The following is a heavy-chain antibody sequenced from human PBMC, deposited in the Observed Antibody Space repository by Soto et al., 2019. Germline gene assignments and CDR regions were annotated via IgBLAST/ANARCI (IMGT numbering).Heavy chain of an antibody. CDR1: GYTFTSYD. Sequence: ASVKVSCKASGYTFTSYDINWVRQATGQGLEWMGWMNPNSGNTGYAQKFQGRVTMTRNASISTAYMELSSLRSEDTAVYYCARGVSINYYYYYGMDVWGQGTTVTVSS. CDR2: MNPNSGNT. V-gene: IGHV1-8*01. CDR3: ARGVSINYYYYYGMDV. D-gene: IGHD6-6*01. J-gene: IGHJ6*02.